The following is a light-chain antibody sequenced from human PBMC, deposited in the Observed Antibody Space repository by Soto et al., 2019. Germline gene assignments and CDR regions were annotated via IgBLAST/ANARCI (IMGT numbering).Light chain of an antibody. CDR1: QSVSSD. V-gene: IGKV3-15*01. CDR3: HQYYLWPT. CDR2: GAS. Sequence: SPSTLSFSTSYRPTLSFRTSQSVSSDLAWYHQKPGQAPRLLIYGASTRATGIPARFSGSGSGTEFTLTISCLQSEDSAVCYCHQYYLWPTFGEGTKADVK. J-gene: IGKJ1*01.